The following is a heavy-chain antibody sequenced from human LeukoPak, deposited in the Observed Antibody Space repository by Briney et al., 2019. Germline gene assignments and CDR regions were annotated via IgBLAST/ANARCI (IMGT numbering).Heavy chain of an antibody. Sequence: XATGQGLXXXXWMNANSGNTGYSQKFQGRVTITRDTSASTAYMELSSLRSEDTAVYYCARDCEMYSGSPLGYWGQGTLVTVSS. CDR3: ARDCEMYSGSPLGY. D-gene: IGHD1-26*01. V-gene: IGHV1-8*03. J-gene: IGHJ4*02. CDR2: MNANSGNT.